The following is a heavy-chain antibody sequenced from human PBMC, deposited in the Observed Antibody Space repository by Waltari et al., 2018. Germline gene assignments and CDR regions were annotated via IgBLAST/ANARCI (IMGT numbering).Heavy chain of an antibody. D-gene: IGHD6-13*01. CDR2: IYYSGST. CDR1: GGSISSHY. Sequence: QVQLQESGPGLVKPSETLSLTCTVSGGSISSHYWSWIRQPPGKGLEWIGYIYYSGSTNYNPSLKSRVTISVDTSKNQFSLKLSSVTAADTAVYYCARRLAAAGKEFDYWGQGTLVTVSS. J-gene: IGHJ4*02. CDR3: ARRLAAAGKEFDY. V-gene: IGHV4-59*11.